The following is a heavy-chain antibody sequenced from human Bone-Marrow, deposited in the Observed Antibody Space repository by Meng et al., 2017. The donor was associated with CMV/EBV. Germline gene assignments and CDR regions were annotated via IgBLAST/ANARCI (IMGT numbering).Heavy chain of an antibody. J-gene: IGHJ4*02. V-gene: IGHV3-33*06. CDR3: AKDAAASNRPYHFDS. Sequence: GGSLRLSCAAPGFTSANYGMHWVRQAPGKGLEWVAAIWYDGSTKYYVDSVKGRFTTSRDNSKNTLYLQMNSLRAEDTGMYYCAKDAAASNRPYHFDSWGQGTLVTVSS. CDR1: GFTSANYG. CDR2: IWYDGSTK. D-gene: IGHD6-13*01.